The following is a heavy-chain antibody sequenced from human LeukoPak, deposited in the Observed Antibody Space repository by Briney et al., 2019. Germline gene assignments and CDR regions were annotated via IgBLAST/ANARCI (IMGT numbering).Heavy chain of an antibody. Sequence: PGGSLRLSCAASGFTFSSYEMNWVRQAPGKGLEWVSYISSSGSTIYYADSVKGRFTISRDNAKNSLYLQMNSLRAEDTAVYYCARDQGLYYDILTGIIDYWGQGTLVTVSS. D-gene: IGHD3-9*01. CDR2: ISSSGSTI. CDR3: ARDQGLYYDILTGIIDY. CDR1: GFTFSSYE. J-gene: IGHJ4*02. V-gene: IGHV3-48*03.